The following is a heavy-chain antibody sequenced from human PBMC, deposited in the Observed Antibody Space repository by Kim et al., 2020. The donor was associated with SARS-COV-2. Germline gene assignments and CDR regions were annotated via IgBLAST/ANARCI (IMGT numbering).Heavy chain of an antibody. Sequence: SETLSLTCTVSGGSISSGGYYWSWIRQHSGKGLEWIGYTYYFGRTYYNPSLESRLTISVDTSKNQFSLKLSSVTAADTAVYYCAREKRWTEGYFDPWGQGALVTISS. D-gene: IGHD6-13*01. J-gene: IGHJ5*02. CDR2: TYYFGRT. V-gene: IGHV4-31*03. CDR1: GGSISSGGYY. CDR3: AREKRWTEGYFDP.